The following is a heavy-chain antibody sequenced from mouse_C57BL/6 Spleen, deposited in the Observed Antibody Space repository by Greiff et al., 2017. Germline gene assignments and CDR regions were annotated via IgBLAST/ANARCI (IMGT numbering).Heavy chain of an antibody. CDR2: IGPSDSYT. D-gene: IGHD2-14*01. Sequence: QVQLQQPGAELVKPGASVKLSCKASGYTFTSYWMQWVKQRPGQGLEWIGEIGPSDSYTNYNQKFKGKATLTVDTSSSPAYMQLSSRTAEDSAVYYGARWWVRVDFGGWGTGTTVTVSS. CDR3: ARWWVRVDFGG. V-gene: IGHV1-50*01. CDR1: GYTFTSYW. J-gene: IGHJ1*03.